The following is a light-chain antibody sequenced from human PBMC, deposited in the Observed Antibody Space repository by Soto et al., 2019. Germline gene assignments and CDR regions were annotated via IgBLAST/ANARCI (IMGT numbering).Light chain of an antibody. V-gene: IGKV3-20*01. CDR2: DAS. Sequence: EIVLTQSPGTLSLSPGERATLSCRASQSVSSNYLAWYQQKPGQAPRLLIYDASSRPTGIPDRFSGSGSGTDFTLTISRLEPEDFAVYYCQRYGNSPITFGQTTRLEIK. CDR1: QSVSSNY. J-gene: IGKJ5*01. CDR3: QRYGNSPIT.